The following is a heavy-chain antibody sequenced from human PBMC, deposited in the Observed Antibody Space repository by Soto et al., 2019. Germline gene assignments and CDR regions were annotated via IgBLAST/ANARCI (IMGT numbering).Heavy chain of an antibody. CDR1: GYTFTSYA. J-gene: IGHJ6*02. Sequence: ASMKVSCKASGYTFTSYAINWVRQATGQGLEWMGWMNPNSGNTGYAQKFQGRVTMTRNTSISTAYMELSSLRSEDTAVYYCARGRLTYGMDVWGQGTTVTVSS. V-gene: IGHV1-8*01. CDR3: ARGRLTYGMDV. CDR2: MNPNSGNT. D-gene: IGHD3-9*01.